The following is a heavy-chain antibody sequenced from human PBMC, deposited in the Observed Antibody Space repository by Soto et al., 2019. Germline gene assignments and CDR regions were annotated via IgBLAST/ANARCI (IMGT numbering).Heavy chain of an antibody. Sequence: SHTLSLTCAISGDSVSSNSATWHWIRQSPSRGLEWLGRTYYRSRWYTDYATSVKSRITINPDTSKNQFSLQLDSVTPEDAAVYYCVIFIIVRGMHLFLYWGPATLVTVFS. CDR3: VIFIIVRGMHLFLY. CDR2: TYYRSRWYT. CDR1: GDSVSSNSAT. V-gene: IGHV6-1*01. D-gene: IGHD1-26*01. J-gene: IGHJ4*02.